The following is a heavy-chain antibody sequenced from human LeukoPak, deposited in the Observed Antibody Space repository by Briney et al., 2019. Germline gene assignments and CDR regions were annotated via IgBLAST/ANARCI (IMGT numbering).Heavy chain of an antibody. D-gene: IGHD6-19*01. V-gene: IGHV4-39*07. Sequence: SETLSLTCTVSGGSISSSSYYWGWIRQPPGKGLEWIGSIYYSGSTYYNPSLKSRVTISVDTSKNQFSLKLSSVTAADTAVYYCARAGHSSGWYGANFDYWGQGTLVTVSS. CDR3: ARAGHSSGWYGANFDY. CDR2: IYYSGST. CDR1: GGSISSSSYY. J-gene: IGHJ4*02.